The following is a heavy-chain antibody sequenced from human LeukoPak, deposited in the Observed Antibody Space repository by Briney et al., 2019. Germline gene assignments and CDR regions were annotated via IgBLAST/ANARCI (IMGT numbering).Heavy chain of an antibody. J-gene: IGHJ4*02. CDR1: GGSISSYY. CDR3: ATFSSGWYYGGSY. CDR2: IYASGNT. Sequence: PSETLSLTCTVSGGSISSYYWSWVRQPAGKGLEWIGRIYASGNTNYNPSLKGRVTMTVDTSKNQFSLNLSSVTAADTAVYYCATFSSGWYYGGSYWGQGTLVTVSS. V-gene: IGHV4-4*07. D-gene: IGHD6-19*01.